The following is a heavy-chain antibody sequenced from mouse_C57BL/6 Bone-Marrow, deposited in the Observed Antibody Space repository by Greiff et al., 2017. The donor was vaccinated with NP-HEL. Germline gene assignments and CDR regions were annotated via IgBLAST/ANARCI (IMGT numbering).Heavy chain of an antibody. Sequence: QVQLKESGAELVRPGTSVKMSCKASGYTFTNYWIGWAKQRPGHGLEWIGDIYPGGGYTNYNEKFKGKATLTADKSSSTAYMQFSSLTSEDSAIYYCASGNWDGFAYWGQGTLVTVSA. J-gene: IGHJ3*01. CDR1: GYTFTNYW. D-gene: IGHD4-1*01. CDR2: IYPGGGYT. V-gene: IGHV1-63*01. CDR3: ASGNWDGFAY.